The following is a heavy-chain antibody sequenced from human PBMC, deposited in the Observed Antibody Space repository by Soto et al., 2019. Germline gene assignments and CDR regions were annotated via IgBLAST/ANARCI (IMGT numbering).Heavy chain of an antibody. J-gene: IGHJ5*02. CDR2: IYISGLT. V-gene: IGHV4-4*07. CDR1: GGSMTSYY. CDR3: VRDKGSYQETWFDP. D-gene: IGHD3-16*02. Sequence: QVQLQESGPGQVKSSETLSLTCTVSGGSMTSYYWSWIRKSAGKGLEWIGRIYISGLTNYNPSLESRVTMSVDTSKNPFYLGLSSVTAADTAVYYCVRDKGSYQETWFDPWGQGILVSVSS.